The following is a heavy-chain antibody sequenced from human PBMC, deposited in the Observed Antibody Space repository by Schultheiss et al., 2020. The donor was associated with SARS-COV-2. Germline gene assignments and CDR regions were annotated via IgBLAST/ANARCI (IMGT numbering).Heavy chain of an antibody. CDR1: GFTFSSYA. J-gene: IGHJ6*02. D-gene: IGHD3-10*01. V-gene: IGHV3-30-3*01. CDR3: ARVGEWAPYYYYGMDV. Sequence: GGSLRLSCAASGFTFSSYAMHWVRQAPGKGLEWVAVISYDGSNKCFADSVKGRFTISRDNSKNTLYLQMNSLRVEDTAVYYCARVGEWAPYYYYGMDVWGQGTTVTVSS. CDR2: ISYDGSNK.